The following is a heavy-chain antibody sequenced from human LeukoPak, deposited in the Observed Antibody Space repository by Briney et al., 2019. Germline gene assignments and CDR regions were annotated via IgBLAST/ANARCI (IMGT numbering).Heavy chain of an antibody. V-gene: IGHV3-23*01. J-gene: IGHJ4*02. CDR2: ISGSGGST. CDR1: GFTFSSYA. D-gene: IGHD3-22*01. Sequence: GGSRRLSCAASGFTFSSYAMSWVRQAPGKGLEWVSAISGSGGSTYYADSVKGRFTISRDNAKNSVYLQMNSLRAEDTAVYYCATSYDSSGCEWGQGTLVTVSS. CDR3: ATSYDSSGCE.